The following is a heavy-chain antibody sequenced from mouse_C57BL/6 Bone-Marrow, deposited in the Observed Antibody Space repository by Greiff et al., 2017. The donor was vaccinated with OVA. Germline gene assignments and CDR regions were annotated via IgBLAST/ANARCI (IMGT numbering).Heavy chain of an antibody. CDR1: GYTFTDYY. D-gene: IGHD1-1*01. Sequence: VQLQQSGPELVKPGASVKISCKASGYTFTDYYMNWVKQSHGKSLEWIGVINPYNGGTSYNQKFKGKATLTVDKSSSTAYMELNSLTSEDSAVYYGARDSITTVVATDYWGQGTTLTVSS. CDR2: INPYNGGT. J-gene: IGHJ2*01. CDR3: ARDSITTVVATDY. V-gene: IGHV1-19*01.